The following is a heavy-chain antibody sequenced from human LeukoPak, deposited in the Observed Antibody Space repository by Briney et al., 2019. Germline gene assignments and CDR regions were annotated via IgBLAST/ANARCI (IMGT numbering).Heavy chain of an antibody. CDR1: GGTFNSYA. CDR2: ITTIFRTT. D-gene: IGHD3-22*01. CDR3: ARHSGYHSTMYLDY. V-gene: IGHV1-69*13. Sequence: SVKVSCKTSGGTFNSYAISWVRQAPGQGLEWMGGITTIFRTTNYAQKFQGRVTITADESMSTVYMELSSLRSEDTAVYYCARHSGYHSTMYLDYWGQGTLVTVSS. J-gene: IGHJ4*02.